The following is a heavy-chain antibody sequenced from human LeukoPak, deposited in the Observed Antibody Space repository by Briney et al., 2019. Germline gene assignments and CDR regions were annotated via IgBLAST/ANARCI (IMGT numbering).Heavy chain of an antibody. Sequence: SETLSLTCTVSGGSISSYYWSWIRQPPGKGLEWIGYIYYSGSTNYNPSLKSRVTISVDTSKNQFSLKLSSVTAADTAAYYCARGVDSSGYYPDFDYWGQGTLVTVSS. CDR1: GGSISSYY. CDR3: ARGVDSSGYYPDFDY. J-gene: IGHJ4*02. D-gene: IGHD3-22*01. CDR2: IYYSGST. V-gene: IGHV4-59*01.